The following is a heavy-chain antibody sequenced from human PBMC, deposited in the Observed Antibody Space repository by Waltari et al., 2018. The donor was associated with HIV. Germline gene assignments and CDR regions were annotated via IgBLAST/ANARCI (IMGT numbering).Heavy chain of an antibody. D-gene: IGHD4-17*01. CDR1: GGSISSYY. V-gene: IGHV4-59*08. CDR3: ARLISYGDYDVGGEWFDP. Sequence: QVQLQESGPGLVKPSETLSLTCTVSGGSISSYYWSWIRQPPGKGLEWIGYIYYSGSTNYNPSLKSRVTISVDTSKNQFSLKLSSVTAADTAVYYCARLISYGDYDVGGEWFDPWGQGTLVTVSS. J-gene: IGHJ5*02. CDR2: IYYSGST.